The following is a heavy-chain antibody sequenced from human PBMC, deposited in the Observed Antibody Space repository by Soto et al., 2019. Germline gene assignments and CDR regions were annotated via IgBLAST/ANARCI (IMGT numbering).Heavy chain of an antibody. D-gene: IGHD2-15*01. J-gene: IGHJ4*02. CDR1: GYSFSSYW. CDR2: IYPADSDT. V-gene: IGHV5-51*01. CDR3: ARRTSSGGRYYFDY. Sequence: GESLKISCKGSGYSFSSYWIGWVRQMPGKGLDWMAIIYPADSDTRYSPSFQGQVTISADKSISTAYLQWSSLKASDTAMYYCARRTSSGGRYYFDYWGQGTQVTVSS.